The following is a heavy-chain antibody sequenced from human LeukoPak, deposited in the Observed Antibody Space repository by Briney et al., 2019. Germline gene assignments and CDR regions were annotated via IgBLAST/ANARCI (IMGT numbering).Heavy chain of an antibody. J-gene: IGHJ4*02. V-gene: IGHV4-38-2*02. CDR2: IYYSGST. D-gene: IGHD2-2*01. CDR1: GYSISSGYY. CDR3: ARVTGLGVPAATLFDY. Sequence: SETLSLTCTVSGYSISSGYYWGWIRQPPGKGLEWIGYIYYSGSTYYNPSLKSRVTISVDTSKNQFSLKLSSVTAADTAVYYCARVTGLGVPAATLFDYWGQGTLVTVSS.